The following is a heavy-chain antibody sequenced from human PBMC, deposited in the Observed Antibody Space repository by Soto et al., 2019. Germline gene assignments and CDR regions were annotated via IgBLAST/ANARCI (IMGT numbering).Heavy chain of an antibody. CDR1: ANSISNNNNY. CDR2: ISYSGTT. Sequence: PSETLSLTYTLSANSISNNNNYRSWFRQPPGEGLEWIGFISYSGTTSYSPSLKSRVAISLDTSKNQFSLSLSSVTAADTAVYYCARGRGYSYGLDPWGQGTLVTVS. D-gene: IGHD5-18*01. V-gene: IGHV4-30-4*02. J-gene: IGHJ5*02. CDR3: ARGRGYSYGLDP.